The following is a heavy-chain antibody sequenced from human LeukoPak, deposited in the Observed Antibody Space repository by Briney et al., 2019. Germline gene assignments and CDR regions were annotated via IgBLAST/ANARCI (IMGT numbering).Heavy chain of an antibody. CDR3: ARSQQGNGNWFDP. CDR1: GFTFSSYA. V-gene: IGHV3-33*08. J-gene: IGHJ5*02. Sequence: GGSLRLSCAASGFTFSSYAMHWVRRAPGKGLEWVAVIWYDGTNKFYADSVKGRFTISRDNSKNTLYLQMNSLRAEDTAVYYCARSQQGNGNWFDPWGQGTLVTVSS. D-gene: IGHD6-13*01. CDR2: IWYDGTNK.